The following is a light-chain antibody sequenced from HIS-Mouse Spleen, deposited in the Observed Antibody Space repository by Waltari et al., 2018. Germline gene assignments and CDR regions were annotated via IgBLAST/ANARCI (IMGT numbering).Light chain of an antibody. CDR1: SSDVGSYNL. Sequence: QSALTQPASVSGSPGQSITISCTGTSSDVGSYNLVSWYQQPPGKAPKLMIYDGSKRPSGVSNRVSGSKSGNTASLTISGLQAEDEADYYCCSYAGSSTWVFGGGTKLTVL. CDR2: DGS. CDR3: CSYAGSSTWV. V-gene: IGLV2-23*01. J-gene: IGLJ3*02.